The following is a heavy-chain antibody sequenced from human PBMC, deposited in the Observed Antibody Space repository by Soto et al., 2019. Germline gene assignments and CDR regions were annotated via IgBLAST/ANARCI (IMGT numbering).Heavy chain of an antibody. V-gene: IGHV4-39*01. CDR2: IYYSGST. Sequence: PSETLSLTCTVSGGSISSSSYYWGWIRQPPGKGLEWIGSIYYSGSTYYNPSLKSRVTISVDTSKNQFSLKLSSVTAADTAVYYCARHGGVVPAAIDYYYGMDVWGQGTTVTVSS. CDR1: GGSISSSSYY. CDR3: ARHGGVVPAAIDYYYGMDV. D-gene: IGHD2-2*02. J-gene: IGHJ6*02.